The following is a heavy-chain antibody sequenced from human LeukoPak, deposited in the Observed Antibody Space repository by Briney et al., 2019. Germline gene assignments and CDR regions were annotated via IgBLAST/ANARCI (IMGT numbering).Heavy chain of an antibody. V-gene: IGHV3-74*03. CDR1: GFTFSNYW. Sequence: GGSLRLSCAASGFTFSNYWAHWVRQAPGKGLVWVSRINRDGSTTKYADSVKGRFTDSRDNAENTLNLQMNSLRAEDTAVYYCARDKKSGESSEIDYWGQGTLVTVSS. J-gene: IGHJ4*02. D-gene: IGHD3-10*01. CDR2: INRDGSTT. CDR3: ARDKKSGESSEIDY.